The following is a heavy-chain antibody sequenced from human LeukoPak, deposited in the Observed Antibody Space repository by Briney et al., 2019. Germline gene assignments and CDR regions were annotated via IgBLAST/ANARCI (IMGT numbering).Heavy chain of an antibody. Sequence: GSVKVSCKASGYTFTSYGISWVRQAPGQGLEWMGWISAYNGNTNYAQKLQGRVTMTTDTSTSTAYMELRSLRSYDTAVYYCARLRFVVVPAAIDYWGQGTLVTVSS. D-gene: IGHD2-2*01. CDR2: ISAYNGNT. CDR3: ARLRFVVVPAAIDY. V-gene: IGHV1-18*01. CDR1: GYTFTSYG. J-gene: IGHJ4*02.